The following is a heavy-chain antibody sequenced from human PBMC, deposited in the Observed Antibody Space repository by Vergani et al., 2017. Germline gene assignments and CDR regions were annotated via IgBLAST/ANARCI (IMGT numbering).Heavy chain of an antibody. CDR1: GGSISSGGYY. CDR2: IYYSGST. V-gene: IGHV4-31*03. CDR3: ARAPYSSSWVYYFDY. D-gene: IGHD6-13*01. Sequence: QVQLQESGPGLVKPSQTLSLTCTVSGGSISSGGYYWSWIRQHPGKGLEWIGYIYYSGSTYYTPSLKSRVTISVDTSKNQFSLKLSSVTAADTAVYYCARAPYSSSWVYYFDYWGQGTLVTVSS. J-gene: IGHJ4*02.